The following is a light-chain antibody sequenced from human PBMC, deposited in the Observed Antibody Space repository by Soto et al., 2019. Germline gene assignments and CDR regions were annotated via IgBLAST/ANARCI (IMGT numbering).Light chain of an antibody. CDR2: AAS. CDR3: QKYGSAPQT. CDR1: QSIDSW. Sequence: DIQMTQSPSTLSASVGDRVTITCRASQSIDSWLAWYQHKPGKVPKLLIYAASTLQSGVPSRFRGSGSGTDFTLTISSLQPEDAATYYCQKYGSAPQTFGPGTKVDI. V-gene: IGKV1-27*01. J-gene: IGKJ3*01.